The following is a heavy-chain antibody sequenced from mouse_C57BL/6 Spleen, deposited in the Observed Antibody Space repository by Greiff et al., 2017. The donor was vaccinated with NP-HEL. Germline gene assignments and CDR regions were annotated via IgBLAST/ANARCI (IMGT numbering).Heavy chain of an antibody. CDR1: GYTFTDHT. CDR2: IYPRDGST. CDR3: ARMNYGSSYGYYFDY. D-gene: IGHD1-1*01. J-gene: IGHJ2*01. Sequence: VQLQQSDAELVKPGASVKISCKVSGYTFTDHTIHWMKQRPEQGLEWIGYIYPRDGSTKYNEKFKGKATLTADKSSSTAYMQLNSLTSEDSAVYCCARMNYGSSYGYYFDYWGQGTTLTVSS. V-gene: IGHV1-78*01.